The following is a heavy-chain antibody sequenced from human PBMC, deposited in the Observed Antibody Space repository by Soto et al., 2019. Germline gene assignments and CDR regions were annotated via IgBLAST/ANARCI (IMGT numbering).Heavy chain of an antibody. V-gene: IGHV1-18*01. CDR2: ISAYNGNT. CDR1: GYTFTSYG. Sequence: ASVKVSCKASGYTFTSYGISWVRQAPGQGLEWMGWISAYNGNTNYAQKLQGRVTMTTDTSTSTAYMELRSLRSDDTAVYYCARDRVSEGNIAADGHDAFDIWGQGTMVTVSS. J-gene: IGHJ3*02. CDR3: ARDRVSEGNIAADGHDAFDI. D-gene: IGHD6-13*01.